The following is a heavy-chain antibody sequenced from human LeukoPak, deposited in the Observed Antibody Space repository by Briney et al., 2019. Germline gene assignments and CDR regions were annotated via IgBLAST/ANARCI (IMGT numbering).Heavy chain of an antibody. CDR2: ISGSGGST. J-gene: IGHJ4*02. D-gene: IGHD2-8*01. CDR3: AKADIVLMVYALVPFDY. Sequence: GGSLRLSCAASGFTFSSYAMSWVRQAPGKGLEWVSAISGSGGSTYYADSVKGRFTISRDNSKNTLYLQMNSLRAEDTAVYYCAKADIVLMVYALVPFDYWGQGTLVTVSS. CDR1: GFTFSSYA. V-gene: IGHV3-23*01.